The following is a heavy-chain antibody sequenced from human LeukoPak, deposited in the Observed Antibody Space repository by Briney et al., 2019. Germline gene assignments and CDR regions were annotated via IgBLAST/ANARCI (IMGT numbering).Heavy chain of an antibody. CDR3: ARVGDIVVVPAAEGYGMDV. CDR1: GYTFTSYY. V-gene: IGHV1-46*01. CDR2: INPSGGST. D-gene: IGHD2-2*01. J-gene: IGHJ6*02. Sequence: VASVKVSRKASGYTFTSYYMHWVGQAPGQGLEWMGIINPSGGSTSYAQKFQGRVTMTRDTSTSTVYMELSSLRSEDTAVYYCARVGDIVVVPAAEGYGMDVWGQGTTVTVSS.